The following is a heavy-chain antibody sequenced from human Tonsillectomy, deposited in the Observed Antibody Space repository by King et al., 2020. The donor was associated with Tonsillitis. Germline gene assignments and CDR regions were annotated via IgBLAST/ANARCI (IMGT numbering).Heavy chain of an antibody. J-gene: IGHJ4*02. CDR3: ARDTYYVWGNYRHPLDY. D-gene: IGHD3-16*02. CDR2: ISYDGSNK. V-gene: IGHV3-33*05. CDR1: GFTFSSYG. Sequence: VQLVESGGGVVQPGRSLRLSCAASGFTFSSYGMHWVRQAPGKGLEWVAVISYDGSNKYYADSVKGRFTIFRDNSKNTLSLQMNSLRAEDTAVYYCARDTYYVWGNYRHPLDYWGQGTLVTVSS.